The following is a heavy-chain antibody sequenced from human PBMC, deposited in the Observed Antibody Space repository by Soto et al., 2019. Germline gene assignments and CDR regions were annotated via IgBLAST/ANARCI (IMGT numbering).Heavy chain of an antibody. CDR3: ARAVTWGLDV. D-gene: IGHD5-12*01. Sequence: EVQLVESGGGLVQPGGSLRLSCAASGFTFSLYSMSWVRQAPGKGLEWVSYISRSSTGIHYADSVKGRFTSSRDDATNSMQLQITRRRDGDTAVYYVARAVTWGLDVWGQGPTVSISS. J-gene: IGHJ6*02. CDR1: GFTFSLYS. V-gene: IGHV3-48*02. CDR2: ISRSSTGI.